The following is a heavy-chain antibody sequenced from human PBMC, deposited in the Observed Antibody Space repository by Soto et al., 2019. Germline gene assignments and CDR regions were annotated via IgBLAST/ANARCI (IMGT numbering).Heavy chain of an antibody. CDR1: GFTFSSYA. CDR2: ISYDGSNK. J-gene: IGHJ6*04. V-gene: IGHV3-30-3*01. D-gene: IGHD3-3*01. Sequence: GGSLRLSCAASGFTFSSYAMHWVRQAPGKGLEWVAVISYDGSNKYYADSVKGRFTISRDNSKNTLYLQMNSLRAEDTAVYYCARALGTIFGVVNLGLLDGMDVWGKGTKGNVSS. CDR3: ARALGTIFGVVNLGLLDGMDV.